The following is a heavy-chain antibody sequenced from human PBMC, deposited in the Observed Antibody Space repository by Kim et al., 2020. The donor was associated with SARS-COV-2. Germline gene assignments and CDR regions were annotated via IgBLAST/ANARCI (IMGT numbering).Heavy chain of an antibody. D-gene: IGHD3-10*01. CDR3: ARGEGYYGSGSYWYFDL. CDR1: GGSISSGGYS. J-gene: IGHJ2*01. CDR2: IYHSGST. V-gene: IGHV4-30-2*01. Sequence: SETLSLTCAVSGGSISSGGYSWSWIRQPPGKGLEWIGYIYHSGSTYYNPSLKSRVTISVDRSKNQFSLKLSSVTAADTAVYYCARGEGYYGSGSYWYFDLWGRGTLVTVSS.